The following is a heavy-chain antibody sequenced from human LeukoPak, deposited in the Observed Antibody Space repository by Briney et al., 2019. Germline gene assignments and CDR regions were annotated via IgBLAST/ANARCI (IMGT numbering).Heavy chain of an antibody. CDR2: ISAYNGNT. CDR3: ARDHRLVRPEPLFY. CDR1: GYTFTSYG. Sequence: GASVKVSCKASGYTFTSYGISWVRQAPGQGLEWMGWISAYNGNTNYAQKLQGRVTMTTDTSTSTAYMELRSLRSDDTAVYYCARDHRLVRPEPLFYWGQGTLVTVSS. V-gene: IGHV1-18*01. D-gene: IGHD6-19*01. J-gene: IGHJ4*02.